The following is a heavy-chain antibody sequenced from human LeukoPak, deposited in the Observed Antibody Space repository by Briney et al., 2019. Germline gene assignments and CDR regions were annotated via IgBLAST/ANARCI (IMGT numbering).Heavy chain of an antibody. V-gene: IGHV3-49*04. CDR2: IRSKAYGGTT. CDR1: GFTFGDYA. D-gene: IGHD3-10*01. J-gene: IGHJ4*02. CDR3: TRHTYYYGSGSKIDY. Sequence: GGSLRPSCTASGFTFGDYAMSWVRQAPGKGLEWVGFIRSKAYGGTTEYAASVKGTFTISRDDSKSIAYLQMNSLKTEDTAVYYCTRHTYYYGSGSKIDYWGQGTLVTVSS.